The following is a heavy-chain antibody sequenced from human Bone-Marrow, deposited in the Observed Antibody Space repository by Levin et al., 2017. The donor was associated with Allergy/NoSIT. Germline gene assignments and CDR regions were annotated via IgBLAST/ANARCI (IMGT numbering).Heavy chain of an antibody. D-gene: IGHD4-17*01. Sequence: GGSLRLSCAASGFTFSGSAMHWVRQASGKGLEWVGRSRTKGNSFATAYAASVKGRFTISRDDSKNTAYLQMNSLKIEDTAVYYCATHFGDFESLAFDIWGQGTMVTVSS. J-gene: IGHJ3*02. CDR2: SRTKGNSFAT. V-gene: IGHV3-73*01. CDR3: ATHFGDFESLAFDI. CDR1: GFTFSGSA.